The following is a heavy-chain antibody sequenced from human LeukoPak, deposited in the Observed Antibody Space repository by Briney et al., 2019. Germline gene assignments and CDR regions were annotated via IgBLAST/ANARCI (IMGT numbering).Heavy chain of an antibody. Sequence: PGGSLRLSCAASGFTFSDYGMHWVRQATGKGLEWVSAIGTAGDTYYPGSVKGRFTISRENAKNSFYLQMNSLRVGDTAVYYCARSKVITFGGVNYGMDVWGQGTTVTVSS. V-gene: IGHV3-13*01. J-gene: IGHJ6*02. D-gene: IGHD3-16*01. CDR1: GFTFSDYG. CDR3: ARSKVITFGGVNYGMDV. CDR2: IGTAGDT.